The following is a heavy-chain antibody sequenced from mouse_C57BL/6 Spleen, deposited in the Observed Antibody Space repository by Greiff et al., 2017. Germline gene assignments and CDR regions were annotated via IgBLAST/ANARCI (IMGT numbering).Heavy chain of an antibody. V-gene: IGHV1-18*01. CDR2: INPNNGGT. Sequence: VQLQQSGPELVKPGASVKIPCKASGYTFTDYNMDWVKQSHGKSLEWIGDINPNNGGTIYNQKFKGKATLTVDKSSSTAYMELRSLTSEDTAVYYCARREIYYDYDAWFAYWGQGTLVTVSA. CDR3: ARREIYYDYDAWFAY. CDR1: GYTFTDYN. D-gene: IGHD2-4*01. J-gene: IGHJ3*01.